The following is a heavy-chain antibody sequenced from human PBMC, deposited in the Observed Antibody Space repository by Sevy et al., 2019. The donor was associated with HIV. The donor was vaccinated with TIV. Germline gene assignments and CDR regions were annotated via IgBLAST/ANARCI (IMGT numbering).Heavy chain of an antibody. J-gene: IGHJ4*02. CDR3: ARDEQTYGDYDYFDY. CDR2: ISSSSRTI. D-gene: IGHD4-17*01. V-gene: IGHV3-48*01. CDR1: GFTFSTYS. Sequence: GGSLRLSCAASGFTFSTYSMNWVRQAPGKGLEWVSYISSSSRTIFYADSVKGRFTISRVNAKKSLYLQMDSLTAEDTAVYYCARDEQTYGDYDYFDYWGQGTLVTVSS.